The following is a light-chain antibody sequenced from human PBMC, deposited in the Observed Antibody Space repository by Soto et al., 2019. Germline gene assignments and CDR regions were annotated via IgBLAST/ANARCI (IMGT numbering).Light chain of an antibody. CDR3: QHYGSYTWT. CDR2: GAS. J-gene: IGKJ1*01. V-gene: IGKV3-20*01. Sequence: EIVLTQSPGTLSLSPGEGATLSFRASQSVSSTYLAWYQQKPGQAPRLLIYGASSRATSIQDRFSGSESETDFTLTISRLEPEDFAVYYCQHYGSYTWTFVQGTKVEI. CDR1: QSVSSTY.